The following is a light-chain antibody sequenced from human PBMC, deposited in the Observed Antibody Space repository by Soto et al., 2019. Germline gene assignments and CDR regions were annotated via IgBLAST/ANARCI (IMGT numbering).Light chain of an antibody. J-gene: IGLJ1*01. CDR2: DVS. V-gene: IGLV2-14*01. Sequence: QSVLTQPASVSGSPGQSITISCTGTSSDVGGYNYVSWYQQLPGKAPKLMIYDVSDRPSGVSNRFSGSKSGNTASLTISGLQAEDEADYYCSSYTSSSLYVFGNGTK. CDR3: SSYTSSSLYV. CDR1: SSDVGGYNY.